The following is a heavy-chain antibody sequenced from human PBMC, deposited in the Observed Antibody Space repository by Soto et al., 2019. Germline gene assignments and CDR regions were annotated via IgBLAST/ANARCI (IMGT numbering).Heavy chain of an antibody. Sequence: PVESRSIYCQCSGYTFSNFWVGWVRQLPGKGLEWMGIIYPGDHETRYSPSFHGKVTISADKSINTAYLQWNSLEASDTAFYFCARSPRSSPYFDYWGQGALVTVSS. CDR3: ARSPRSSPYFDY. CDR2: IYPGDHET. J-gene: IGHJ4*02. D-gene: IGHD6-13*01. V-gene: IGHV5-51*01. CDR1: GYTFSNFW.